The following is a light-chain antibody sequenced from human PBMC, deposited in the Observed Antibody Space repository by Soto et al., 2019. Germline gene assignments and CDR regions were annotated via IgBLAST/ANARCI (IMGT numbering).Light chain of an antibody. Sequence: QSVLTQPPSVSGAPGQRVTISCTGSSSNIGAGYDVHWYQQLPGTAPKLLIYGNSNRPSGVPDRCSGSKSGTSASLAITGLQPEDEADYYRQSYDSSLSGWVFGGGTQLTVL. CDR2: GNS. CDR1: SSNIGAGYD. J-gene: IGLJ3*02. CDR3: QSYDSSLSGWV. V-gene: IGLV1-40*01.